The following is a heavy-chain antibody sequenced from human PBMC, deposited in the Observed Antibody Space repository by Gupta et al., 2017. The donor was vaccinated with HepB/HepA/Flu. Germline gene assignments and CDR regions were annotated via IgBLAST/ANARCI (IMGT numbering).Heavy chain of an antibody. J-gene: IGHJ4*02. CDR1: GGSLSSGSYY. D-gene: IGHD3-3*01. V-gene: IGHV4-61*01. Sequence: QVQLQESGPGLVKPSETLSLTCTVSGGSLSSGSYYWSWIRQPPGKGLEWIGYIYYSGSTNYNPSLKSRVTISVDTSKNQFSLKLSSVTAADTAVYYCASLKYYDFWSGYYYYFDYWGQGTLVTVSS. CDR3: ASLKYYDFWSGYYYYFDY. CDR2: IYYSGST.